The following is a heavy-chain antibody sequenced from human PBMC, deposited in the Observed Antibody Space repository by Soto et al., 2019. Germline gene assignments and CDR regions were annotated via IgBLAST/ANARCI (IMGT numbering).Heavy chain of an antibody. Sequence: PGGSLRLSCAASGFHFGPAYMILIRQAPGKRLEWVSFISVGSDYTNYADYVRGRFTISRDNDKSSLYLQMNSLRVDDTAVYYCANIPDGSLTYWGQGALVPVSS. J-gene: IGHJ4*02. CDR3: ANIPDGSLTY. CDR2: ISVGSDYT. V-gene: IGHV3-11*06. D-gene: IGHD2-21*01. CDR1: GFHFGPAY.